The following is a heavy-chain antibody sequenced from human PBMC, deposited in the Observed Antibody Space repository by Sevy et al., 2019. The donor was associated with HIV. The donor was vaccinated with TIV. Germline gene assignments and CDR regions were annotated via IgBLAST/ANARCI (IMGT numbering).Heavy chain of an antibody. V-gene: IGHV3-23*01. J-gene: IGHJ4*02. CDR2: MTGNGGST. D-gene: IGHD3-10*01. CDR3: AREVGGSGSK. Sequence: GGSLRLSCAAAGFTFSGYAMSWVRQGPGKGLEWISGMTGNGGSTYYADSVKGRFTISRDNAKNSVYLEMNSLRAEDTAVYYCAREVGGSGSKWGQGTLVTVSS. CDR1: GFTFSGYA.